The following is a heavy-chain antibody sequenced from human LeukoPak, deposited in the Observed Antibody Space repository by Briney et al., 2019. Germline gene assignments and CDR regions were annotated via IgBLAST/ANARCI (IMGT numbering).Heavy chain of an antibody. J-gene: IGHJ3*02. CDR1: GGSINSYY. Sequence: SETLSLTCTVSGGSINSYYWSWIRQPPGKGLEWIGYIYYSGRTTYNPSLKSRVNISVDTTKNQFSLKLSSVTAADTAVYYCARAIGHAFDIWGQGTMVTVSS. CDR2: IYYSGRT. V-gene: IGHV4-59*01. D-gene: IGHD2-21*01. CDR3: ARAIGHAFDI.